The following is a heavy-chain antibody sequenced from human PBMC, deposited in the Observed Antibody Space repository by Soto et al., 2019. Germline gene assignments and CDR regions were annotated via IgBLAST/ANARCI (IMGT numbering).Heavy chain of an antibody. CDR3: ARTVGYSSGWYDY. CDR2: INPNSGGT. Sequence: GVPAKVSCKACGDSFTGYYMHWVRQAPGQGLEWMGWINPNSGGTNYAQKFQGWVTMTRDTSISTAYMELSRLRSDDTAVYYCARTVGYSSGWYDYSGQGTLVTVSS. J-gene: IGHJ4*02. D-gene: IGHD6-19*01. CDR1: GDSFTGYY. V-gene: IGHV1-2*04.